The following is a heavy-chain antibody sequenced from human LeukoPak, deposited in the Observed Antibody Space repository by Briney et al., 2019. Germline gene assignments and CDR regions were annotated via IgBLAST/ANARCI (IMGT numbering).Heavy chain of an antibody. D-gene: IGHD3-16*01. CDR3: ARTRGNAFDI. CDR1: GLTFSSHW. V-gene: IGHV3-74*01. Sequence: GGSLRLSCAASGLTFSSHWMHWVRQAPGKGPVWVSRINTDGDSTVYADSVKGRFTISKDNAKNTLYLQMNSLRLEDTATYYCARTRGNAFDIWGQGTMVTVSS. J-gene: IGHJ3*02. CDR2: INTDGDST.